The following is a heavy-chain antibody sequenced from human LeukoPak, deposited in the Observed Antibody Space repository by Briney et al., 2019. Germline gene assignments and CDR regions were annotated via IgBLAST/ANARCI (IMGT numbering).Heavy chain of an antibody. Sequence: PGGSLRLSYAASGFTFSSYGMHWVRQAPGKGLEWVAFIRYDGSNKYYADSVKGRFTISRDNSKNTLYLQMNSLRAEDTAVYYCAKGHMIVVARRIDYWGQGTLVTVSS. D-gene: IGHD3-22*01. CDR3: AKGHMIVVARRIDY. CDR1: GFTFSSYG. J-gene: IGHJ4*02. CDR2: IRYDGSNK. V-gene: IGHV3-30*02.